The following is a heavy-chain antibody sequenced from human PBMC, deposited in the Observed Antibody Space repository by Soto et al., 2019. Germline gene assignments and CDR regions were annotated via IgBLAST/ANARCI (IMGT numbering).Heavy chain of an antibody. V-gene: IGHV3-33*01. D-gene: IGHD6-13*01. CDR1: GFAFSSYG. Sequence: PGGSLRLSCAASGFAFSSYGMHWVRQAPGKGLEWVAVIWYDGSNKYYADSVKGRFTISRDNSKNTLYLQMNSLRAEDTAVYYCARDNSLFDYWGQGTLVTGSS. CDR2: IWYDGSNK. J-gene: IGHJ4*02. CDR3: ARDNSLFDY.